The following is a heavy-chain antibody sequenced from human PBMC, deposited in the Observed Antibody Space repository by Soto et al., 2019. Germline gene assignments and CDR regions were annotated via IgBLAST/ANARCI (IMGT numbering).Heavy chain of an antibody. J-gene: IGHJ6*02. CDR1: GGPFSSYA. CDR2: IIPISDTT. CDR3: ARSQGSSTSLEIYYYYYYGMDV. V-gene: IGHV1-69*01. Sequence: QVQLVQSGAEVTKPGSSVKVSCKASGGPFSSYAISWVRQAPGQGLEWMGGIIPISDTTNYAQKFQGRVTITADESTSTAYMELSSLRSEDTAVYYCARSQGSSTSLEIYYYYYYGMDVWGQGTTVTVSS. D-gene: IGHD2-2*01.